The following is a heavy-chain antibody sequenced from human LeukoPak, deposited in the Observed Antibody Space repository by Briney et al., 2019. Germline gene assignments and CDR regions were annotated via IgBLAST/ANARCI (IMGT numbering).Heavy chain of an antibody. CDR1: GFTFDDYA. CDR3: AKGGYYDILTGYPGLDYYYMDV. V-gene: IGHV3-9*01. Sequence: PGGSLRLSCAASGFTFDDYAMHWVRQAPGKGLEWVSGISWNSGSIGYADSVKGRFTISRDNAKNSLYLQMNSLRAEDTALYYCAKGGYYDILTGYPGLDYYYMDVWGKGTTVTISS. CDR2: ISWNSGSI. D-gene: IGHD3-9*01. J-gene: IGHJ6*03.